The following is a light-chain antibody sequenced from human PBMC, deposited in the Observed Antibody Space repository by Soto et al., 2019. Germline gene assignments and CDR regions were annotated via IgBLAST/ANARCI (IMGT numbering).Light chain of an antibody. V-gene: IGLV2-14*01. CDR1: SSDVGSYSH. J-gene: IGLJ1*01. Sequence: QSVRTQPASVSGSPGQSITISCSGTSSDVGSYSHVAWYQQFPGKTPKLIIYEVTYRPSGVSHRFSASKSGNTASLTISGLQAGDEADYYCISYTGSSTSYVFGTGTKVTAL. CDR3: ISYTGSSTSYV. CDR2: EVT.